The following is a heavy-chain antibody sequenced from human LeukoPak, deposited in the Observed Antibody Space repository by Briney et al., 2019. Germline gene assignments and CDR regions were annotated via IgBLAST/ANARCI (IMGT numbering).Heavy chain of an antibody. Sequence: PGESLQISCKGSGYSFTSYWIGWVRQLPGKGLEWMGIIYPGDSDTRYSPSFQGQVTISADKSISTAYLQLSSLKASDTAMYYCAKSRYSSSWYATYYYYYYMDVWGKGTTVTVSS. V-gene: IGHV5-51*01. CDR3: AKSRYSSSWYATYYYYYYMDV. D-gene: IGHD6-13*01. CDR2: IYPGDSDT. J-gene: IGHJ6*03. CDR1: GYSFTSYW.